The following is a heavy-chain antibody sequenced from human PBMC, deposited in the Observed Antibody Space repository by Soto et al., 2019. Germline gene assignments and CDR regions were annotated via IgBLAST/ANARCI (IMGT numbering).Heavy chain of an antibody. V-gene: IGHV3-30*18. CDR1: GFTFSSYG. Sequence: QVQLVESGGGVVQPGRSLRLSCAASGFTFSSYGMHWVRQAPGKGLAWVAVISYDGSNKYYADSVKGRFNISRDNSKNTLYLQMNSLSAEDTAVYYCAKDLYSSSWYSYDVGMDVWGQGTTVTVSS. CDR2: ISYDGSNK. D-gene: IGHD6-13*01. CDR3: AKDLYSSSWYSYDVGMDV. J-gene: IGHJ6*02.